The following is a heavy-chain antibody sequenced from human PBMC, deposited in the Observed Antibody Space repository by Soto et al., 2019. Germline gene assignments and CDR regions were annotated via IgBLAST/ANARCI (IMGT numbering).Heavy chain of an antibody. V-gene: IGHV4-31*03. CDR1: GGSISSGGYY. Sequence: TLSLTCTVSGGSISSGGYYWSWIRQHPGKGLEWIGYIYYSGSTYYNPSLKSRVTISVDTSKNQFSLKLSSLRSEDTAVYYCARGLYYYDSSGYFDYWGQGTLVTVSS. CDR2: IYYSGST. D-gene: IGHD3-22*01. J-gene: IGHJ4*02. CDR3: ARGLYYYDSSGYFDY.